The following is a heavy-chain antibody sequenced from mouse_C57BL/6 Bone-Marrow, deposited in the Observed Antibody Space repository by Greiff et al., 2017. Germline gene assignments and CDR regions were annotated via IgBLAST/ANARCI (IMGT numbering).Heavy chain of an antibody. CDR2: INPSSGYT. V-gene: IGHV1-7*01. CDR1: GYTFTSYW. Sequence: VQLQQSGAELAKPGASVKLSCQASGYTFTSYWMHWVKQRPGQGLEWIGYINPSSGYTKYNQKFKDKATLTADKTSSTAYMQLSSLTCEDSAVYYCARSYYSNYVYWYFDVWGTGTTVTVSS. J-gene: IGHJ1*03. D-gene: IGHD2-5*01. CDR3: ARSYYSNYVYWYFDV.